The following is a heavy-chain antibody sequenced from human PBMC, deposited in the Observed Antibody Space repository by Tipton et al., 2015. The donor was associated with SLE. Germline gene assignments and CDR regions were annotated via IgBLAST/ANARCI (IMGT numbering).Heavy chain of an antibody. V-gene: IGHV4-34*01. D-gene: IGHD2-2*01. Sequence: TLSLTCAVYGGSFSGYYWSWIRQPPGKGLEWIGEINHSGSTYYNPSLKSRVTISVDTSKNQFSLKLSSVTAADTAVYYCAREGGYCSSTSCLGGMDVWGQGTTATVS. CDR1: GGSFSGYY. CDR2: INHSGST. CDR3: AREGGYCSSTSCLGGMDV. J-gene: IGHJ6*02.